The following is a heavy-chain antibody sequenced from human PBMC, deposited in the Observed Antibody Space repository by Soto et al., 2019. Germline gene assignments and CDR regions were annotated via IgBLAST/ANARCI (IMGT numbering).Heavy chain of an antibody. Sequence: PGGSLRLSCAASGFTFSSYGMHWVRQAPGQGLEWVAVISYDGSYKYSADSVKGRFTISRDNSKNTLYLQMNSLRAEDTAVYYCAKWNGGFDYWGQGTLVTVSS. CDR2: ISYDGSYK. V-gene: IGHV3-30*18. D-gene: IGHD3-16*01. CDR3: AKWNGGFDY. CDR1: GFTFSSYG. J-gene: IGHJ4*02.